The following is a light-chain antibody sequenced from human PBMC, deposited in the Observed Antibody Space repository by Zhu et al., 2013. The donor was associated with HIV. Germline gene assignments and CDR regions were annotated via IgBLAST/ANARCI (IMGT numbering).Light chain of an antibody. Sequence: DIQMTQSPSSVSASVGDRVTITCRASQGISSWLAWYQQTPGKAPKLLIYAASSLPSGVPSRFSGSGSGTDFTLTISSLQPEDFATYYCLQDYNYPPTFGQGTKVEVK. V-gene: IGKV1-12*01. J-gene: IGKJ1*01. CDR3: LQDYNYPPT. CDR2: AAS. CDR1: QGISSW.